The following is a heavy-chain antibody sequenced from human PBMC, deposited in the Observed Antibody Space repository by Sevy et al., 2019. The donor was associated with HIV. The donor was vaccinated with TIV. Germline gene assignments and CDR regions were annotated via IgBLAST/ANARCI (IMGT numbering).Heavy chain of an antibody. V-gene: IGHV3-30*18. CDR1: GFTFSSYD. D-gene: IGHD3-22*01. J-gene: IGHJ4*02. Sequence: GGSLRLSCAASGFTFSSYDMHWVRQAPGKGLEWVAVISYDGSNKYYADSVKGRFTISRDNSKNTLYLQMNSLGAEDTAVYYCAKDPYDSSGYYLFDYWGQGTLVTVSS. CDR3: AKDPYDSSGYYLFDY. CDR2: ISYDGSNK.